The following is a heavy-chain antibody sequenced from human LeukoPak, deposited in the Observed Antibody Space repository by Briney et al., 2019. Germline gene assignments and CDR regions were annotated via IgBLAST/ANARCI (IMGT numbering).Heavy chain of an antibody. Sequence: PSETLSLTCTVSGGSISSGSFYWGWIRQPPKRGLEWLGSIRYSGTYYSNPSLKSRVTISVDTSKSQFSLKLSSVTAADTALYYCARHYYDSSPEDWFDPWGLGTLVTVSS. CDR3: ARHYYDSSPEDWFDP. CDR2: IRYSGTY. J-gene: IGHJ5*02. V-gene: IGHV4-39*01. D-gene: IGHD3-22*01. CDR1: GGSISSGSFY.